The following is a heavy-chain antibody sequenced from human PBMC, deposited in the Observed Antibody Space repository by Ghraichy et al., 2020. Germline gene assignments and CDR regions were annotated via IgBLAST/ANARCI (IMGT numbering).Heavy chain of an antibody. CDR3: ARALAPAGASVDNWLDP. CDR2: ISGVDRTT. CDR1: GFTFSHYW. Sequence: GGSLRLSCVASGFTFSHYWFHWVRQVPGQGLVWVSQISGVDRTTRYVDSVRGRFIISIDNSKNTVYLEMNSLTVDDTGVYYCARALAPAGASVDNWLDPWGRGTQVTVS. D-gene: IGHD6-25*01. V-gene: IGHV3-74*01. J-gene: IGHJ5*02.